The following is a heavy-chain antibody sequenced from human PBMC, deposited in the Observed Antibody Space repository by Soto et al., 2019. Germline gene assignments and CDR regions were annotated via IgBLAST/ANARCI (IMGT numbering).Heavy chain of an antibody. J-gene: IGHJ6*03. CDR2: INAGNGNT. D-gene: IGHD3-3*01. CDR3: ARHAKGFGVVLFPWGYMDV. V-gene: IGHV1-3*01. Sequence: QVQLVQSGAEVKKPGASVKGSCKASGYTFTSYAMHWVRQAPGQRLEWMGWINAGNGNTKYSQKFQGRVTITRDTSASTAYMELSSLRSEDTAVYYCARHAKGFGVVLFPWGYMDVWGKGTTVTVSS. CDR1: GYTFTSYA.